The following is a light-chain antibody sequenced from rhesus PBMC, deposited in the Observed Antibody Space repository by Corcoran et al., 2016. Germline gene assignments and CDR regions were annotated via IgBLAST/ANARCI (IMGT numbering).Light chain of an antibody. CDR1: QSISNY. Sequence: DIQMTQSPSSLSASVGDRVTITCRASQSISNYLNWYQQEPEKAPKLLIYSASSLQSGVPSRFSGSGSGTEFTLTISSLQPEDFATYYCQQFTNYLTFGGGTKVEIK. J-gene: IGKJ4*01. CDR3: QQFTNYLT. CDR2: SAS. V-gene: IGKV1-41*01.